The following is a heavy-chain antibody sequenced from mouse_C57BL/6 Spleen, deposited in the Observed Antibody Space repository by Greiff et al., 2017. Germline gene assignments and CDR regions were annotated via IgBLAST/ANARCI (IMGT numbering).Heavy chain of an antibody. D-gene: IGHD1-1*01. CDR3: ARVGTVVADYFDY. J-gene: IGHJ2*01. V-gene: IGHV1-64*01. CDR2: IHPNSGST. CDR1: GYTFTSYW. Sequence: QVQLQQPGAELVKPGASVKLSCKASGYTFTSYWMHWVKQRPGQGLEWIGMIHPNSGSTNYNEKFKSKATLTVDKSSSTAYMQLSSLTSEDSAVYYCARVGTVVADYFDYWGRGTTLTVSS.